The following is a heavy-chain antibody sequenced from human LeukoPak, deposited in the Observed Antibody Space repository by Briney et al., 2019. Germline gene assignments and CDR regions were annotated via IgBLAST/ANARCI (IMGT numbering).Heavy chain of an antibody. D-gene: IGHD3-3*01. Sequence: ASVKVSCKASEYSFTSYSLHWLRQAPGQRLEWMGWINPGNGKTKYSQKFQDRDTITRDTSATTAYMELNSLISEDTAVYYCAKSSGYYYFDYWGQGTLVAVSS. CDR1: EYSFTSYS. V-gene: IGHV1-3*01. CDR2: INPGNGKT. J-gene: IGHJ4*02. CDR3: AKSSGYYYFDY.